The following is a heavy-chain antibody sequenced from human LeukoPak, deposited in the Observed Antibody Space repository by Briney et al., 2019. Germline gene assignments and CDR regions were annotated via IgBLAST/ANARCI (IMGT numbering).Heavy chain of an antibody. J-gene: IGHJ6*02. CDR1: GFTFSSYW. D-gene: IGHD3-10*01. CDR2: INSEGSST. CDR3: AKDRGSSYYYGMDV. Sequence: GGSLRLSCEVSGFTFSSYWMHWVRQAPGKGLVWVSRINSEGSSTSYADSVRGRFTISRDNAKNSLYLQMNSLRAEDTALYYCAKDRGSSYYYGMDVWGQGTTVTVSS. V-gene: IGHV3-74*01.